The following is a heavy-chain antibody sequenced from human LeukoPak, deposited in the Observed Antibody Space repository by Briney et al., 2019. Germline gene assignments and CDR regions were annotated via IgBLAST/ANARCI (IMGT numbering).Heavy chain of an antibody. CDR2: MNPNSGNT. CDR3: ARAGIAAAEDGEPPDY. D-gene: IGHD6-13*01. V-gene: IGHV1-8*01. J-gene: IGHJ4*02. CDR1: GYTFTSYD. Sequence: GASVKVSCKASGYTFTSYDINWVRQATGQGLEWMGWMNPNSGNTGYAQKFQGRVTMTRNTSISTAYMELSSLRSEDTAVYYCARAGIAAAEDGEPPDYWGQGTLVTVSS.